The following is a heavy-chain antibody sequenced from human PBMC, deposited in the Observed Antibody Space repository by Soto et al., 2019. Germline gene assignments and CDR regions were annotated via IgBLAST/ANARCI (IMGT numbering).Heavy chain of an antibody. D-gene: IGHD4-4*01. CDR3: ARESAMTTVTTAVVFDV. CDR1: GFTFSDYY. CDR2: ISFNGGTI. J-gene: IGHJ3*01. V-gene: IGHV3-11*01. Sequence: PGGSLRLSCAASGFTFSDYYMSWIRQAPGKGLEWVSYISFNGGTIYYADSVKGRFTISRDNVKNSLYLQMNSLRVEDTAVYYCARESAMTTVTTAVVFDVWGPGPMDPVSS.